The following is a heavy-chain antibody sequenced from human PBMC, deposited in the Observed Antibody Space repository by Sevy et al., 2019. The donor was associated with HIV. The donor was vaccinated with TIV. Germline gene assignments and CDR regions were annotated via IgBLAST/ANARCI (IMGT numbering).Heavy chain of an antibody. Sequence: GGSLRLSCAASGFTFSSYSMNWVRQAPGKGLEWVSSISSSSSYIYYADSVKGRFTISRDKTKNSLYLQMNSLRAEDTVVYYCAREYYDSSGYYFGTAYYYYGMDVWGQGTTVTVSS. CDR2: ISSSSSYI. CDR3: AREYYDSSGYYFGTAYYYYGMDV. J-gene: IGHJ6*02. D-gene: IGHD3-22*01. V-gene: IGHV3-21*01. CDR1: GFTFSSYS.